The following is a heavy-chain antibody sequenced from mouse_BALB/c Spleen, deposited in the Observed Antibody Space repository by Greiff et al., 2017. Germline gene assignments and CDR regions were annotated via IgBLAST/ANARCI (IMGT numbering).Heavy chain of an antibody. D-gene: IGHD2-14*01. J-gene: IGHJ2*01. Sequence: VQLQQSGAELMKPGASVKISCKATGYTFSSYWIEWVKQRPGHGLEWIGEILPGSGSTNYNEKFKGKATFTADTSSNTAYMQLSSLTSEDSAVYYCARYYRYGGFDYWGQGTTLTVSS. CDR1: GYTFSSYW. CDR3: ARYYRYGGFDY. CDR2: ILPGSGST. V-gene: IGHV1-9*01.